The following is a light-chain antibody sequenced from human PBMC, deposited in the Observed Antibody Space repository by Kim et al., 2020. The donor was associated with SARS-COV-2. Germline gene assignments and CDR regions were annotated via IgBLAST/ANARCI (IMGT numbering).Light chain of an antibody. CDR2: EDN. J-gene: IGLJ2*01. CDR3: QSYDSSNVV. Sequence: GKTVTISCTGSSGSIASNYVKWYQQRPGSAPTTVIYEDNQRPSGVPDRFSGSIDSSSNSASLTISGLKTEDEADYYCQSYDSSNVVFGGGTKLTVL. V-gene: IGLV6-57*02. CDR1: SGSIASNY.